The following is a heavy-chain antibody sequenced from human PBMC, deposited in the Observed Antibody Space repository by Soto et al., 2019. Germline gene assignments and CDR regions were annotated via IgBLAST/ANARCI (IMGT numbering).Heavy chain of an antibody. CDR1: GISLSTSGVG. D-gene: IGHD1-1*01. J-gene: IGHJ3*02. CDR2: VYWNDDK. CDR3: ARGLATLPVFAFDI. V-gene: IGHV2-5*01. Sequence: SGPTLVNPTQTLTLTCTLSGISLSTSGVGLGWIRQTPGKALEWLAPVYWNDDKHYSPSLKSRLTITKDTSKNQAILTMTNMDPVDKATYYCARGLATLPVFAFDIWGQGTVVTVSS.